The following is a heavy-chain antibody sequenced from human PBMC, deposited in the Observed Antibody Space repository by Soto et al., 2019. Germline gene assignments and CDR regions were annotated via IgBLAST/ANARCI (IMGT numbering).Heavy chain of an antibody. J-gene: IGHJ3*02. V-gene: IGHV3-48*02. CDR3: AREGGRHCSPNRCYNGFDI. CDR1: GFPFSAFS. Sequence: GGSLRLSCASSGFPFSAFSINWVRQAPGKELEWVSYISSSSNTIYYADSVKGRFTISRDNAKNSLYLHLNSLTDEDTGVYYCAREGGRHCSPNRCYNGFDIWGQGTMVTVSS. CDR2: ISSSSNTI. D-gene: IGHD2-2*02.